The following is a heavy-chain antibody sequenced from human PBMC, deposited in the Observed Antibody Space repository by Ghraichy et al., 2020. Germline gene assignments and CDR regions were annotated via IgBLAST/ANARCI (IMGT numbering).Heavy chain of an antibody. V-gene: IGHV3-11*01. CDR1: GFTFSDYY. CDR2: ISSSGSTI. Sequence: LSLTCAASGFTFSDYYMSWIRQAPGKGLEWVSYISSSGSTIYYADSVKGRFTISRDNAKNSLYLQMNSLRAEDTAVYYCARDFPTYYYDSSGNDAFDIWGQGTMVTVSS. CDR3: ARDFPTYYYDSSGNDAFDI. D-gene: IGHD3-22*01. J-gene: IGHJ3*02.